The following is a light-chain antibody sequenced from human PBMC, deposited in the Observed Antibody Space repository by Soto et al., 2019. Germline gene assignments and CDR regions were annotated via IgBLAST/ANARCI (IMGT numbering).Light chain of an antibody. V-gene: IGKV1-5*03. CDR3: QQYNSYLYT. Sequence: DIQMTQSPSTLSASVGDRVTITCRASQSLSSWLAWYQQNPGKAPKLLIYKASSLESGVPSRFSGSGSGTEFTRTISSLQPDDFATYYCQQYNSYLYTFGQGTKLEIK. J-gene: IGKJ2*01. CDR1: QSLSSW. CDR2: KAS.